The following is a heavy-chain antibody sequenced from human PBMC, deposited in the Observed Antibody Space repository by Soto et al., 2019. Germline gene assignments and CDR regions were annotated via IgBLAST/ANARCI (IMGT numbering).Heavy chain of an antibody. Sequence: GSLRLSCAASGFTFTRYSMNWVRQAPGKGLEWVASISSTTNYIYYGESLKGRLTISRDNAKNSMYLQMNTLRAEDTAVYYCARESEDLSSNLDYWGQGPLVTVSS. CDR3: ARESEDLSSNLDY. CDR2: ISSTTNYI. J-gene: IGHJ4*02. CDR1: GFTFTRYS. V-gene: IGHV3-21*06.